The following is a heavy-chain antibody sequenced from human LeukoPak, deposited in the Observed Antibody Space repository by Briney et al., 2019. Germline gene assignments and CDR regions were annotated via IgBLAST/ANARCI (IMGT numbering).Heavy chain of an antibody. J-gene: IGHJ4*02. CDR3: AKDGGLWVSAHWGDS. D-gene: IGHD7-27*01. Sequence: GGSLRLSCAASGFTFSDYYMSWIRQAPGKGLEWVSYISKSGDTIYYADSLKGRFSISRDNAKNSLYLQMNSLRAEDTAVYYCAKDGGLWVSAHWGDSWGRGTLVTVSS. CDR2: ISKSGDTI. CDR1: GFTFSDYY. V-gene: IGHV3-11*01.